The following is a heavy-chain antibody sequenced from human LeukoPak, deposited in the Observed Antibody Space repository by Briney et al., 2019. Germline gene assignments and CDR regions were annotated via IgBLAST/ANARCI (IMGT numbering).Heavy chain of an antibody. CDR1: GGSISSYY. D-gene: IGHD6-13*01. CDR3: ASVPYSSSWYYFDY. J-gene: IGHJ4*02. Sequence: SETLSLTCTVSGGSISSYYWSWIRQPAGKGLEWIGRIYTSGSTNYNPSLKSRVTMSVDTSKNQFSLKLSSVTAADTAVYYCASVPYSSSWYYFDYWGQGTLVTVSS. CDR2: IYTSGST. V-gene: IGHV4-4*07.